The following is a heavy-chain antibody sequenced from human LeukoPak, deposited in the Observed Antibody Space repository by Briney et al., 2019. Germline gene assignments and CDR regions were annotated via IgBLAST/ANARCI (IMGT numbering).Heavy chain of an antibody. V-gene: IGHV4-39*07. CDR2: IYYSGST. CDR3: ARLRGPGGY. Sequence: SETLSLTCTVSGGSISSSSYYWGWIRQPPGKGLEWIGSIYYSGSTYYNPSLESRVTISVDTSKNQFSLKLSSVTAADMAVYYCARLRGPGGYWGQGTLVTVSS. J-gene: IGHJ4*02. CDR1: GGSISSSSYY.